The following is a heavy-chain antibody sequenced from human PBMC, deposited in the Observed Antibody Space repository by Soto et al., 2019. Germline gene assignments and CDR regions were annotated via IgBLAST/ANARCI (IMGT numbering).Heavy chain of an antibody. V-gene: IGHV4-4*07. D-gene: IGHD3-10*01. Sequence: SETLSLTCSVSGASISSFNWNWVRQPAGKGPEWVGRLNISVTINYNPSLKSRITMSMDTSKNQISLHLRSVTAADTAIYYCARDRGEYTSRWFWDFSRWGQGNLVIISS. J-gene: IGHJ4*01. CDR3: ARDRGEYTSRWFWDFSR. CDR2: LNISVTI. CDR1: GASISSFN.